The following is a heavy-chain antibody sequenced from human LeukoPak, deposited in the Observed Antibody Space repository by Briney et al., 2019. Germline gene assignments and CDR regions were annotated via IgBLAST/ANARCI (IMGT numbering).Heavy chain of an antibody. D-gene: IGHD3-10*01. CDR2: IYYSGST. V-gene: IGHV4-39*07. CDR3: ARVKVGYYYGSGSYNGVDNWFDP. J-gene: IGHJ5*02. Sequence: TSETLSLTCTVSGGSISSSSYYWGWIRQPPGKGLEWIGSIYYSGSTYYNPSLKSRVTISVDTSKNQFSLKLSSVTAADTAVYYCARVKVGYYYGSGSYNGVDNWFDPWGQGTLVTVSS. CDR1: GGSISSSSYY.